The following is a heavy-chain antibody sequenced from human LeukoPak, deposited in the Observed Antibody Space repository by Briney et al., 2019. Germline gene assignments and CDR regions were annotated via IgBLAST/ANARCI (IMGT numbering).Heavy chain of an antibody. V-gene: IGHV4-59*01. J-gene: IGHJ3*02. D-gene: IGHD5-24*01. CDR1: GGSISSYY. CDR2: IYYSGST. CDR3: ARGGDGYKNAFDI. Sequence: SETLSLTCTVSGGSISSYYWSWIWQPPGKGLEWIGYIYYSGSTNYNPSLKSRVTISVGTSKNQFSLKLSSVTAADTAVYYCARGGDGYKNAFDIWGQGTMVTVSS.